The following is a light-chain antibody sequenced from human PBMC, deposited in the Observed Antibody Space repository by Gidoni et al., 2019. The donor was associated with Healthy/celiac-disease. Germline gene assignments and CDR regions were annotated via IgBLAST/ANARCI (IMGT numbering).Light chain of an antibody. CDR2: GAS. CDR3: QQYNNWPLYT. J-gene: IGKJ2*01. CDR1: QSVSSN. Sequence: EIVMTQSPATLSVSPGERATLSCRASQSVSSNLAWNQQKPGQAPRLLIYGASTRATGIPARFSGSGSGTEFTLTISSLQSEDFAVYYCQQYNNWPLYTFGQXTKLEIK. V-gene: IGKV3-15*01.